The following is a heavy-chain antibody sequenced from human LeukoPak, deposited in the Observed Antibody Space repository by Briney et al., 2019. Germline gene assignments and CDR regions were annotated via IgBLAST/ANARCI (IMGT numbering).Heavy chain of an antibody. CDR2: ISSSSSYI. CDR3: ASRDLSTSCYDY. CDR1: GFTFSSYS. V-gene: IGHV3-21*01. Sequence: PGWSLRLSGAASGFTFSSYSMNWVRQAPGKGLEWVSSISSSSSYIYYADSVKGRFTISRDNAKNSLYLQMNSLRAEDTAVYYCASRDLSTSCYDYWGQGTLVTVSS. J-gene: IGHJ4*02. D-gene: IGHD2-2*01.